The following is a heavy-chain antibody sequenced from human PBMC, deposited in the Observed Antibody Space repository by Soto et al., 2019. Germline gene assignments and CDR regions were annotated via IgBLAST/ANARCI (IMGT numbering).Heavy chain of an antibody. J-gene: IGHJ4*01. Sequence: QVQLVQSGAEVKKPGASEKVSCKASGYTFTSYGISWVRQAPGQGLEWMGWISAYNGNTNYAQKLQGRVTMTTDTSTSTAYMELRSLRSDHTAVYYYARVSGTGDIVAATGGGRPSANDYWGHATLVTVSS. CDR2: ISAYNGNT. D-gene: IGHD5-12*01. CDR3: ARVSGTGDIVAATGGGRPSANDY. CDR1: GYTFTSYG. V-gene: IGHV1-18*01.